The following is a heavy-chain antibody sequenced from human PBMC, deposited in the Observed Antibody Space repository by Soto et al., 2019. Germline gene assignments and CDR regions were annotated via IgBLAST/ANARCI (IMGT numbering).Heavy chain of an antibody. Sequence: SVKVSCKASGGTFSSYAISWVRQAPGQGLEWLGGIIHIFGTANYAQKFQGRVTITADESTSTAYMELSSLRSDDTAVYYWARDIESVTAKHFFYYYAIDVWGQGTTVTVSS. CDR2: IIHIFGTA. J-gene: IGHJ6*02. V-gene: IGHV1-69*13. D-gene: IGHD2-8*01. CDR1: GGTFSSYA. CDR3: ARDIESVTAKHFFYYYAIDV.